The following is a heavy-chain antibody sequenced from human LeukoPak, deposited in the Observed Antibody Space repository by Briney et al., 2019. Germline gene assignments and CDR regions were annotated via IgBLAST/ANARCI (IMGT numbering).Heavy chain of an antibody. CDR3: ARANYYDSSGYSRGAFDI. Sequence: SETLSLTCTVSSYSISSGFYWGWIRQPPGKGLEWIGSIYHSGSTYYNPSLKSRVTISVDTSKNPFSLRLSSVTAADTAVYYCARANYYDSSGYSRGAFDIWGQGTMVTVSS. CDR2: IYHSGST. V-gene: IGHV4-38-2*02. D-gene: IGHD3-22*01. J-gene: IGHJ3*02. CDR1: SYSISSGFY.